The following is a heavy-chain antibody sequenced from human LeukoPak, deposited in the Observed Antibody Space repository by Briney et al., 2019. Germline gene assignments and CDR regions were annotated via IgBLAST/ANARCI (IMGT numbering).Heavy chain of an antibody. D-gene: IGHD3-9*01. CDR1: GYTFGVYG. V-gene: IGHV1-18*01. CDR3: ASNFIRTGYFGEYCLH. J-gene: IGHJ1*01. CDR2: IAPYEGDR. Sequence: GASVKVSCKVSGYTFGVYGLSWVRQAPDQGLEWLGWIAPYEGDRQYTPKLQDRIIVTADTATTTVYMELKNLRIDDTAVYYCASNFIRTGYFGEYCLHWGQGTQVVVSS.